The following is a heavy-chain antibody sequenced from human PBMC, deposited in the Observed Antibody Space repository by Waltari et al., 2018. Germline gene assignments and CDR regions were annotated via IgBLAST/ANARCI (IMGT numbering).Heavy chain of an antibody. V-gene: IGHV4-59*01. J-gene: IGHJ3*02. D-gene: IGHD1-1*01. CDR2: IYYSVST. CDR3: ARDSTSVKDAVDI. Sequence: QVQLQESGPGLVKPSETLSLTCTVSGGSISSYYWSWIRQPPGKGLEWIGYIYYSVSTNYNPYLKSRVTISVDMSKNQFSLKLSSVTAADTAGYDCARDSTSVKDAVDIWGQGTMVTVSS. CDR1: GGSISSYY.